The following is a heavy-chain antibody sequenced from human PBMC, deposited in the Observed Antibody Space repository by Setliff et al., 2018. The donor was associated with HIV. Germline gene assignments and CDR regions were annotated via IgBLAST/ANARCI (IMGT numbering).Heavy chain of an antibody. Sequence: SETLSLTCTVSGGSISNKTHYWGWIRQPPGRGLEWIGSIYYSGSTYYNPSLKSRLTISIDTSKNQFSLKLNSVTATDTALYYCARLGYSIDLRRLDYWGQGAQGTVSS. D-gene: IGHD6-13*01. V-gene: IGHV4-39*01. CDR1: GGSISNKTHY. J-gene: IGHJ4*02. CDR2: IYYSGST. CDR3: ARLGYSIDLRRLDY.